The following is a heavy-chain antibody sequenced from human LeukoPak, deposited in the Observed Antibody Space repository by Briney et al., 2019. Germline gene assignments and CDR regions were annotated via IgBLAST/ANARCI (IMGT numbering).Heavy chain of an antibody. CDR2: IYYSGCT. V-gene: IGHV4-59*08. D-gene: IGHD3-22*01. CDR3: ARSGYSPYFDY. CDR1: GGSISSYY. J-gene: IGHJ4*02. Sequence: SETLSLTCTVSGGSISSYYWSWIRQPPGKGLEWIGYIYYSGCTNYNPSLKSLVTISVDTSKNQFSLKLSSVTAADTAVYYCARSGYSPYFDYWGQGTLVTVSS.